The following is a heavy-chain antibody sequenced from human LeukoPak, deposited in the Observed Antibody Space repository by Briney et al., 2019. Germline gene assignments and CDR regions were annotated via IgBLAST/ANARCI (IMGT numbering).Heavy chain of an antibody. CDR2: IYYSGST. CDR3: ARSPRGYSYGRDY. Sequence: SETLSLTCTVSGGSISSSSYYWGWIRQPPGKGLEWIGSIYYSGSTYYNPSLKSRVTISVDTSKNQFSLELSSVTAADTAVYYCARSPRGYSYGRDYWGQGTLVTVSS. J-gene: IGHJ4*02. CDR1: GGSISSSSYY. D-gene: IGHD5-18*01. V-gene: IGHV4-39*07.